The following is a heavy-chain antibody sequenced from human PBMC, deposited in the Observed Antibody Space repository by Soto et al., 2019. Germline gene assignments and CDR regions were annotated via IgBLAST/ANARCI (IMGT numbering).Heavy chain of an antibody. Sequence: QITLKESGPPLVKPTQTLTLTCTFSGFSLTTSGMGVGWIRQPPGRALEWLALIYWDDDKRYSPSLKSRLTITKDTAKHQVVLRMTNMDPVDTAXXXXXRRXXXXXXXXXXXXWFDPWGQGALVTVSS. CDR3: XRRXXXXXXXXXXXXWFDP. CDR1: GFSLTTSGMG. V-gene: IGHV2-5*02. CDR2: IYWDDDK. J-gene: IGHJ5*02.